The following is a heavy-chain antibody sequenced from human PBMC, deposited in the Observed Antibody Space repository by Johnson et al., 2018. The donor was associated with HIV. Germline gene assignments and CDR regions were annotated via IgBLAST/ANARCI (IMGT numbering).Heavy chain of an antibody. CDR3: SRVRGGSYYLDGFDI. CDR1: GFTFDDYA. Sequence: VQLVESGGGVVQPGRSLRLSCAASGFTFDDYAMHWVRPAPGKGLEWVPGIRWNSGSIGYADAVKGRFTISRDNSKNSLSRQMNSLRAEDTALYYCSRVRGGSYYLDGFDIWGQGTMVTVSS. D-gene: IGHD1-26*01. CDR2: IRWNSGSI. V-gene: IGHV3-9*01. J-gene: IGHJ3*02.